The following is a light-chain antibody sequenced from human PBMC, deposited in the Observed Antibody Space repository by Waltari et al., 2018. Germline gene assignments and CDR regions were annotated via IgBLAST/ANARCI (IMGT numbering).Light chain of an antibody. Sequence: EIVLTQSPGTLSLSPGERVTLSCRSSQSVGRSLAWYQQKPGQAPRLIIYDAFTRATGIADRCSGSGSGTDVRLTISRLDPEDCAVYYCQMYVRLPATFGQGTKVEIK. CDR2: DAF. J-gene: IGKJ1*01. CDR1: QSVGRS. CDR3: QMYVRLPAT. V-gene: IGKV3-20*01.